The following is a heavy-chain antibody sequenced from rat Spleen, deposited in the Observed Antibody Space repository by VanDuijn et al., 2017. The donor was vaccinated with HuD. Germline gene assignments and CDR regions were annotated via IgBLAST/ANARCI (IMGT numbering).Heavy chain of an antibody. V-gene: IGHV5S23*01. CDR2: IDPSGGNT. CDR3: ARPTTGIPFNY. CDR1: GFTFSDYN. Sequence: EVQLVESDGGLVQPGRSLKLSCVASGFTFSDYNMAWVRQAPKKGLEWVASIDPSGGNTYYRDSVKGRFTISRDNAKSTLYLQVDSLRSEDTAIYYCARPTTGIPFNYWGQGVMVTVSS. D-gene: IGHD1-9*01. J-gene: IGHJ2*01.